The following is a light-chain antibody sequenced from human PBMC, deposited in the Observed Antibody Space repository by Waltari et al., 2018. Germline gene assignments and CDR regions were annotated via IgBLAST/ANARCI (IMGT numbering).Light chain of an antibody. Sequence: DIVLSQSPATLSLSPGERAILSCRASQSVSRYLAWYQQKPGQAPRLLIYDASNRATGIPVRFSGSGSGTDFTLTISSLGPEDFAVYYCLQHSDWPRFTSGPGTKVDIK. CDR3: LQHSDWPRFT. CDR2: DAS. V-gene: IGKV3-11*01. CDR1: QSVSRY. J-gene: IGKJ3*01.